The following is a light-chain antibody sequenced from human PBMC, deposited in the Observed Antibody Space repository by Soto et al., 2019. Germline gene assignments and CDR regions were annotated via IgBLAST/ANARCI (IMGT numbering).Light chain of an antibody. CDR1: SSDVGGYNY. CDR3: SSYTSSSTLV. CDR2: EVS. Sequence: QSALTQPASVSGSPGQSITISCTGTSSDVGGYNYVSWYQQHPGKAPKLMIYEVSNRPSGVSNRFSGSKSGNTASLTISGLQAEEEADYYCSSYTSSSTLVFGTATKVTVL. V-gene: IGLV2-14*01. J-gene: IGLJ1*01.